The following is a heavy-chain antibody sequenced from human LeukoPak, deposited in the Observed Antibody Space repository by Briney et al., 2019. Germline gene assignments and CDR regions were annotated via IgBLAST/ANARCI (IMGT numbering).Heavy chain of an antibody. V-gene: IGHV3-13*04. CDR2: IGTSGDT. Sequence: TGGSLRLSCAASGFTFSSYDMHWVRQATGKGLEWVSVIGTSGDTYYAGSVKGRFTISRENAKNSLYLQMNSLTAGDTAVYFCSRVGSSGWPNYFDSWGQGTLVTVPP. CDR1: GFTFSSYD. J-gene: IGHJ4*02. D-gene: IGHD6-19*01. CDR3: SRVGSSGWPNYFDS.